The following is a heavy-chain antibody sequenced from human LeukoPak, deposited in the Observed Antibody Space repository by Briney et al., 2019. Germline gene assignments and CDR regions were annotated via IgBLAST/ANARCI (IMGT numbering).Heavy chain of an antibody. CDR3: ARACFKFDLRSFNYYYYGMDV. V-gene: IGHV1-8*01. Sequence: ASVKVSCKASGYTFTSYDINWVRQATGQGLEWMGWMNPNSGNTGYAQKFQGRVTMTRNTSISTACMELSSLRSEDTAVYYCARACFKFDLRSFNYYYYGMDVWGQGTTVTVSS. CDR2: MNPNSGNT. D-gene: IGHD3-9*01. J-gene: IGHJ6*02. CDR1: GYTFTSYD.